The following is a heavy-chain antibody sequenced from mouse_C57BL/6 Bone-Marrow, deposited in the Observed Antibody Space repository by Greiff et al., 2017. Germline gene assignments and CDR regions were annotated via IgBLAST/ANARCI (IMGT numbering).Heavy chain of an antibody. CDR3: ASLWY. J-gene: IGHJ2*01. CDR2: IDHSDRYT. Sequence: LQQPGTSVKLSCQASGYTFTSYWMHWVKQRPGQGLEWIGVIDHSDRYTNYNQKFKGKSTLTVDTSSSTAYMQLSSLTSEDSSVYYCASLWYCGQGTTLTVSS. V-gene: IGHV1-59*01. D-gene: IGHD6-2*01. CDR1: GYTFTSYW.